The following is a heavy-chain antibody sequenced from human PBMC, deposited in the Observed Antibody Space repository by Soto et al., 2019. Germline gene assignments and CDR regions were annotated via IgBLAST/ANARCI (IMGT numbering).Heavy chain of an antibody. Sequence: PSETLSLTCAVYGGSFSGYYWSWIRQPPGKGLEWIGEINHSGSTNYSPSLKSRVTMSVDTSKNQFSLKLSSVTAADTAVYYCARDGAAMAPDYWGQGTLVTVSS. J-gene: IGHJ4*02. CDR1: GGSFSGYY. V-gene: IGHV4-34*01. D-gene: IGHD5-18*01. CDR2: INHSGST. CDR3: ARDGAAMAPDY.